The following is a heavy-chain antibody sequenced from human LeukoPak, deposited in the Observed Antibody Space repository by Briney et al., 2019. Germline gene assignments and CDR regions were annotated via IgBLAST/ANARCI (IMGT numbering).Heavy chain of an antibody. Sequence: PSETLSLTCAVSGGSISSGGYSWSWIRQPPGKGLEWIGYIYHSGSTYYNPPLKSRVTISVDRSKNQFSLKLSSVTAADTAVYYCARSAHCSGGSCPYGMDVWGQGTTVTVSS. D-gene: IGHD2-15*01. V-gene: IGHV4-30-2*01. CDR1: GGSISSGGYS. CDR2: IYHSGST. J-gene: IGHJ6*02. CDR3: ARSAHCSGGSCPYGMDV.